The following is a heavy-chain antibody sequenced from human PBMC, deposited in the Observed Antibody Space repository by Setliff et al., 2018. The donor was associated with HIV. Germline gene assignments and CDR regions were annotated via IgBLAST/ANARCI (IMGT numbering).Heavy chain of an antibody. CDR1: EYSFTSYW. Sequence: PGESLKISCKGSEYSFTSYWIGWVRQMPGKGLEWMGIIYPGDSDTRYSPSLQGQVTISADKSISTAYVQWSSLKASDTAMYYCATWTRAETSENFQHWGQGTLVTVSS. V-gene: IGHV5-51*01. D-gene: IGHD4-17*01. CDR3: ATWTRAETSENFQH. CDR2: IYPGDSDT. J-gene: IGHJ1*01.